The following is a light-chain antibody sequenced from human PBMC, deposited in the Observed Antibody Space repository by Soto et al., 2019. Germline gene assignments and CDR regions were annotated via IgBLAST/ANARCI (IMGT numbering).Light chain of an antibody. CDR3: CSYAGSSTFV. CDR1: SSDVGSYNL. J-gene: IGLJ2*01. V-gene: IGLV2-23*03. Sequence: HSALTQPASVSGSPGQSITISCTGTSSDVGSYNLVSWYQQHPGKAPQLMIYEGSKRPSGVSNRFSGSKSGNTASLTISGLQAEDEADYYCCSYAGSSTFVFGGGTKLTVL. CDR2: EGS.